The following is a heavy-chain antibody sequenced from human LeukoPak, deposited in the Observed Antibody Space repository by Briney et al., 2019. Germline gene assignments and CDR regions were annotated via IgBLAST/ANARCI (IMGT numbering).Heavy chain of an antibody. D-gene: IGHD2-8*01. Sequence: PGGSLRLSCAASGFTFSSYGMHWVRQAPGKGLEWVAVIWYDGSNKYYADSVKGRFTISRDNTKNTQYLQMNSLRAEDTAVYYCARGGQQYAAGMDVWGQGTTVIVSS. CDR2: IWYDGSNK. J-gene: IGHJ6*02. V-gene: IGHV3-33*08. CDR1: GFTFSSYG. CDR3: ARGGQQYAAGMDV.